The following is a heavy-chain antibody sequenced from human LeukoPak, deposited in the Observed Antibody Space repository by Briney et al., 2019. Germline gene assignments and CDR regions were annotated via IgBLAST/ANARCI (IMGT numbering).Heavy chain of an antibody. CDR3: ARRIVGESENWFDP. CDR1: GFTVSSNY. D-gene: IGHD1-26*01. CDR2: IYSGGST. J-gene: IGHJ5*02. V-gene: IGHV3-53*01. Sequence: QAGGSLRLSCAASGFTVSSNYMSWVRQAPGKGLEWVSVIYSGGSTYYADSVNGRFTISRDNSKNTLYLQMNSLRAEDTAVYYCARRIVGESENWFDPWGQGTLVTVSS.